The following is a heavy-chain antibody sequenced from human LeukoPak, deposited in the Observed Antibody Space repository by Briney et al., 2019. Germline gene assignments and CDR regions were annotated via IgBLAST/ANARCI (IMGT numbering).Heavy chain of an antibody. CDR2: INHSGST. Sequence: PSETLSLTCAVYGGSFSGYYWSWIRQPPGKGLEWIGEINHSGSTNYNPSLKSRVTISVDTSKNQFSLKLSSVTAADTAVYYCARGTGGYSYYYNGMDVGGKGTTVPVSS. V-gene: IGHV4-34*01. J-gene: IGHJ6*04. D-gene: IGHD5-18*01. CDR1: GGSFSGYY. CDR3: ARGTGGYSYYYNGMDV.